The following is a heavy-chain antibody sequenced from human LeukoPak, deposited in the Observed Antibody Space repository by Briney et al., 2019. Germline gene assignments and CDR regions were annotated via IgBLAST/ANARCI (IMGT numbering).Heavy chain of an antibody. J-gene: IGHJ3*02. D-gene: IGHD6-6*01. CDR1: GGTFSSYA. Sequence: ASVKVSCKASGGTFSSYAISWVRQAPGQGLEWMGGIIPIFGTANYAQKFQGRVTITADESTSTAYMELSSLRSEDTAVYYCASEGSIAARLDAFDIWGQGTMVTVSS. V-gene: IGHV1-69*13. CDR2: IIPIFGTA. CDR3: ASEGSIAARLDAFDI.